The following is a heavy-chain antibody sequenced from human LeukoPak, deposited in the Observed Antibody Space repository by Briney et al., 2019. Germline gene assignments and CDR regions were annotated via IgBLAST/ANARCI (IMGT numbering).Heavy chain of an antibody. V-gene: IGHV4-59*08. D-gene: IGHD2-2*01. Sequence: SETLSLTCTVSGGSISSSYWSWIRQSPGKGLEWIGYFYDSVSTKYNPSLKRRVTISTDTSKNQLSLKLKSVTAADTAVYYFARHGAFFTRGFCSSANCYVDGLHTWGQGIMVSVST. CDR2: FYDSVST. J-gene: IGHJ3*01. CDR1: GGSISSSY. CDR3: ARHGAFFTRGFCSSANCYVDGLHT.